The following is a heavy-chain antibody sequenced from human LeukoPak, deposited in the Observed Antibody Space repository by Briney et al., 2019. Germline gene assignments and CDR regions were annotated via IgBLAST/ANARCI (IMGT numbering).Heavy chain of an antibody. J-gene: IGHJ4*02. CDR2: ISGSGGST. D-gene: IGHD1-26*01. CDR1: GFTFSSYA. Sequence: GGSLRLSCAASGFTFSSYAMSWVRQAPGKGLEWVSAISGSGGSTYYADSVKGRFTISRDNSKNTLYLQMNGLRAEDTAVYYCAKWELPRGGYFDYWGQGTLVTVSS. V-gene: IGHV3-23*01. CDR3: AKWELPRGGYFDY.